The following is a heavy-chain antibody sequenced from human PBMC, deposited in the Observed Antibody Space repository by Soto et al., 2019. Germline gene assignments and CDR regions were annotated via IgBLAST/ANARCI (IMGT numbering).Heavy chain of an antibody. Sequence: SETLSLTCTVSGGSISSGGYYWNWIRQRPGKGLEWIGYIYYSESTYYNPSLKSRVTISVDTSKNQFSLKLSSVTAADTGVYCCARDRQIFDYYASVSGGTDVWGQGTTVTVSS. V-gene: IGHV4-31*03. CDR2: IYYSEST. CDR3: ARDRQIFDYYASVSGGTDV. D-gene: IGHD3-10*01. J-gene: IGHJ6*02. CDR1: GGSISSGGYY.